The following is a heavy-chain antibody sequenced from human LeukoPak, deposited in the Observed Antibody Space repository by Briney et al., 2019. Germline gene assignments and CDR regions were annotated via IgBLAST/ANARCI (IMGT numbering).Heavy chain of an antibody. V-gene: IGHV3-9*01. D-gene: IGHD3-22*01. Sequence: PGGSLRLSCAASGFIFDDYAMHWVRQAPGKGLEWVSGISWNSGSIGYADSVKGRFTISRDNAKNSLYLQMNSLRAEDTALYYCAKGYYDSSGYPPDYWGQGTLVTVSS. J-gene: IGHJ4*02. CDR1: GFIFDDYA. CDR3: AKGYYDSSGYPPDY. CDR2: ISWNSGSI.